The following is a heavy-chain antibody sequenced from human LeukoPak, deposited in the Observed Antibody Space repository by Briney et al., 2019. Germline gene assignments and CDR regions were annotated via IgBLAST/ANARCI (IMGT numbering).Heavy chain of an antibody. CDR3: AKSNGYGLIDI. Sequence: GSLRLSCAASGFTFTSFAMSWVRQPPGKALEWIGNIFYSPSLKIRVTISLDTSRNQFSLKLNSVTAADTAVYYCAKSNGYGLIDIWGQGTMVTVSS. V-gene: IGHV4-59*12. D-gene: IGHD3-22*01. CDR2: IFYS. J-gene: IGHJ3*02. CDR1: GFTFTSFA.